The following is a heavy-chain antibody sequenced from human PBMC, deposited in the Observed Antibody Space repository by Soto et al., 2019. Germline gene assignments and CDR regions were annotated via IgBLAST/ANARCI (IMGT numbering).Heavy chain of an antibody. V-gene: IGHV1-18*04. J-gene: IGHJ4*02. CDR2: IRGYNGDT. CDR3: ARGRHRNPDY. Sequence: ASVKVSCKTSGYTFINFGITWLRQAPGQGLEWVGKIRGYNGDTNYAPKLQGRVTMTTGTSTSTAYLELRTLRSDDTAVYYCARGRHRNPDYWGQGTLVTVSS. CDR1: GYTFINFG. D-gene: IGHD4-4*01.